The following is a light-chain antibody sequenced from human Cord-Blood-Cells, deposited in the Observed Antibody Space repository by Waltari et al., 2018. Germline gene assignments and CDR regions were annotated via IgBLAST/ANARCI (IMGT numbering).Light chain of an antibody. Sequence: IELTPSPGTLSLSPGERAILSCRASQSVSSSYLAWDQQKPGQAPRILIYGASSRATGIPDRFSGSGSGTDVTLTISRLEPEDVAVYYCQQYGSSSYTFGQGTKLEIK. V-gene: IGKV3-20*01. CDR3: QQYGSSSYT. J-gene: IGKJ2*01. CDR2: GAS. CDR1: QSVSSSY.